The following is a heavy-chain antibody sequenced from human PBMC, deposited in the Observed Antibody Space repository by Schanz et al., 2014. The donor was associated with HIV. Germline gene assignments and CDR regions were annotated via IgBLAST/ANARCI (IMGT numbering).Heavy chain of an antibody. D-gene: IGHD2-2*01. J-gene: IGHJ3*01. CDR2: ISNYIGNT. Sequence: QVQLVQSGAEVKNPGASVKVSCKASGYTFTNYAINWVRQAPGQGLEWMGWISNYIGNTDYAQKFQGRVTMTRHTPTSTAYMELSSLRSDDTAVYYCARMSPSSTSYGDAFDVWGQGTMITVSS. CDR3: ARMSPSSTSYGDAFDV. CDR1: GYTFTNYA. V-gene: IGHV1-8*02.